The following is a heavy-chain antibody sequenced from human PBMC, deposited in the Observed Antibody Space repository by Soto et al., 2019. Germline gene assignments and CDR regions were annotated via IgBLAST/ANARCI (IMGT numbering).Heavy chain of an antibody. D-gene: IGHD2-2*01. J-gene: IGHJ2*01. Sequence: EVQLLESGGGLVQPGGSLRRSCAASGFTIRGYWMHWVRQAPGKGLVWVSRTNSDGRSTNYADSVKGRFTISRDNAKNTLYLQMNSLRAEDTAVYYCARDRSYAFDLWGRGTLVTVSS. CDR2: TNSDGRST. CDR1: GFTIRGYW. V-gene: IGHV3-74*01. CDR3: ARDRSYAFDL.